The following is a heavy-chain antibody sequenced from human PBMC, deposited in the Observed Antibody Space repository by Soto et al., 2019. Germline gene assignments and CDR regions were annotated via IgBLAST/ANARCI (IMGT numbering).Heavy chain of an antibody. J-gene: IGHJ4*02. CDR3: AKGVSGYYFDY. V-gene: IGHV3-15*01. CDR2: IKSKTDGGTT. Sequence: GGSLRLSCAASGFTFSNAWMSWVRQAPGKGLEWVGRIKSKTDGGTTDYAAPVKGGFTISRDDSKNTLYLQMNSLKTEDTAVYYCAKGVSGYYFDYWGQGTLVTVSS. CDR1: GFTFSNAW. D-gene: IGHD3-3*01.